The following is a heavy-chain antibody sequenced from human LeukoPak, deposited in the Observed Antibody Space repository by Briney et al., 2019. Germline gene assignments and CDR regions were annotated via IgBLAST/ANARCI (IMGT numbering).Heavy chain of an antibody. J-gene: IGHJ5*02. CDR3: ANTGYSYRFNWFDP. CDR2: ISYDGSNK. V-gene: IGHV3-30*04. Sequence: PGGSLRLSCAASGFTFSSYAMHWVRQAPGKGLEWVAVISYDGSNKYYADSVKGRFTISRDNSKNTLYLQMNSLRAEDTAVYYCANTGYSYRFNWFDPWGQGTLVTVSS. CDR1: GFTFSSYA. D-gene: IGHD5-18*01.